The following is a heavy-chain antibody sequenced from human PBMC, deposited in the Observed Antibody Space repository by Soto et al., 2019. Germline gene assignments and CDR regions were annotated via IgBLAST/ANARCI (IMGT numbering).Heavy chain of an antibody. CDR2: ISGSGGST. CDR3: AKNLYYDFWSGYLYYYGMDV. Sequence: PGGSLRLSCAASGFTFSSYAMSWVRQAPGKGLEWVSAISGSGGSTYYADSVKGRFTISRDNSKNTLYLQMNSLRAEDTAVYYCAKNLYYDFWSGYLYYYGMDVWGQGTTVTVSS. J-gene: IGHJ6*02. V-gene: IGHV3-23*01. D-gene: IGHD3-3*01. CDR1: GFTFSSYA.